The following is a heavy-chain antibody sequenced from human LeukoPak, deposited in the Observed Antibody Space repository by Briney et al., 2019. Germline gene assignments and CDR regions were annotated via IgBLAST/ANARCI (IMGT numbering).Heavy chain of an antibody. CDR3: ARGENWNLISQTADFDY. D-gene: IGHD1-7*01. CDR1: GGSFSVYY. J-gene: IGHJ4*02. CDR2: INHSGST. Sequence: PPETLSLTCAVYGGSFSVYYWSWIRQPPGKGLEWIGEINHSGSTNYNPSLKSRVTISVDTSKNQFSLKLSSVTAADTAVYYCARGENWNLISQTADFDYWGQGTLVTVSS. V-gene: IGHV4-34*01.